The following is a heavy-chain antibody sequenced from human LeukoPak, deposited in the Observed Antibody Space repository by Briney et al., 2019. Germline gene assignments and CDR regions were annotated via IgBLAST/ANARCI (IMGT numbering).Heavy chain of an antibody. CDR2: IIPIFGTA. Sequence: SVKVSCKASGGTFSSYAISWVRQAPGQGLEWIGRIIPIFGTANYAQKFQGRVTITTDESTSTAYMELSSLRSEDTAVYYCARDKDLGLWGQGTLVTVSS. D-gene: IGHD3/OR15-3a*01. CDR1: GGTFSSYA. CDR3: ARDKDLGL. J-gene: IGHJ4*02. V-gene: IGHV1-69*05.